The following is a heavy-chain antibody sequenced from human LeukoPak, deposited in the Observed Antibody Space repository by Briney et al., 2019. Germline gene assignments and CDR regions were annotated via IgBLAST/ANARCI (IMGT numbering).Heavy chain of an antibody. CDR1: GGSISSGDYY. V-gene: IGHV4-30-4*08. J-gene: IGHJ4*02. CDR3: ARLMITFGGVIAPFDY. CDR2: IYYSGST. D-gene: IGHD3-16*02. Sequence: PSETLSLTCTVSGGSISSGDYYWSWICQPPGKGLEWIGYIYYSGSTYYNPSLKSRVTISVDTSKNQFSLKLSSVTAADTAVYYCARLMITFGGVIAPFDYWGQGTLVTVSS.